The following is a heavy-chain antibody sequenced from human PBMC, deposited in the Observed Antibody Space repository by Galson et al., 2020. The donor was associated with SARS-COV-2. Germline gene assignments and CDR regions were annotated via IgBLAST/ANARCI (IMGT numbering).Heavy chain of an antibody. Sequence: GESLKISCKGSGYSFTSYWIGWVRQMPGKGLEWMGIIYPGDSDTRYSPSFQGQVTISADKSISTAYLQWSSLKASDTAMYYCARRARLWFGEPPEGYGMDVWGQGTTVTVSS. V-gene: IGHV5-51*01. J-gene: IGHJ6*02. CDR1: GYSFTSYW. D-gene: IGHD3-10*01. CDR3: ARRARLWFGEPPEGYGMDV. CDR2: IYPGDSDT.